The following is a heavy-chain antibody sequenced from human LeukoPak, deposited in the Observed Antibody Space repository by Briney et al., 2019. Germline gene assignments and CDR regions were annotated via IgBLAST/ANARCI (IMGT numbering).Heavy chain of an antibody. CDR3: ARVVVAANPDAFDI. CDR1: GFTFSNYN. Sequence: GGSLRLSCAASGFTFSNYNINWVRQAPGKGLEWLSDISSSSSTIYYAHSVKGRFTISRDNAKNSLYLQMNSLRDEDTAVYYCARVVVAANPDAFDIWGQGTMVTVSS. J-gene: IGHJ3*02. D-gene: IGHD2-15*01. CDR2: ISSSSSTI. V-gene: IGHV3-48*02.